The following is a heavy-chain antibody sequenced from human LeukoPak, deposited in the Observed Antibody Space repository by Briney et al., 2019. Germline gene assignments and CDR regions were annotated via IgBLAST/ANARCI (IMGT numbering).Heavy chain of an antibody. CDR3: ARQSGSYGLLFDY. CDR1: GGSFSGYY. J-gene: IGHJ4*02. D-gene: IGHD1-26*01. CDR2: INHSGST. V-gene: IGHV4-34*01. Sequence: PSETLSLTCAVYGGSFSGYYWSWIRQPPGKGLEWIGEINHSGSTNYNPSLKSRVTISVDTSKNQFSLKLSSVTAADTAVYYCARQSGSYGLLFDYWGQGTLDTVSS.